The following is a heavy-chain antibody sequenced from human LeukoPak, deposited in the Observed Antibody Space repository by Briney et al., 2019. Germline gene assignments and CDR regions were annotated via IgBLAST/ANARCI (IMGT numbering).Heavy chain of an antibody. CDR2: MYTSGST. D-gene: IGHD6-6*01. V-gene: IGHV4-61*02. J-gene: IGHJ3*02. CDR3: GGSTEQLVRGAFDI. CDR1: GGSISSGNYY. Sequence: SETLSLTCTVSGGSISSGNYYWSWIRQPAGKGLEWIGRMYTSGSTNYSPSLKSRVTISVDTSKNQFSLKLSSVTAADTAVYYCGGSTEQLVRGAFDIWGQGTMVTVSS.